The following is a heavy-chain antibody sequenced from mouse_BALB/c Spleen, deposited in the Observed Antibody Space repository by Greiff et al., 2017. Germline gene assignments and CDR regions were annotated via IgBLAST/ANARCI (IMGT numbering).Heavy chain of an antibody. V-gene: IGHV5-6-5*01. J-gene: IGHJ3*01. CDR2: ISSGGST. CDR3: ARDGNTQAWFAY. D-gene: IGHD2-1*01. CDR1: GFTFSSYA. Sequence: EVKLQESGGGLVKPGGSLKLSCAASGFTFSSYAMSWVRQTPEKRLEWVASISSGGSTYYPDSVKGRFTISRDNARNILYLQMSSLRSEDTAMYYCARDGNTQAWFAYWGQGTLVTVSA.